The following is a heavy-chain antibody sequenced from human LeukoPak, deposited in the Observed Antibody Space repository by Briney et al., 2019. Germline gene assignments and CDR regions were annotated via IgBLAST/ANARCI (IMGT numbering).Heavy chain of an antibody. Sequence: TPSETLSLTCAVYGGSFSGYYWSWIRQPPGKGLEWIGEINNSGSTNYNPSLKSRVTISLETSKNQFSLKLSSVTAADTAVYYCARWAYCSSTSCYGRYYYYYMDVWGKGTTVTVSS. CDR2: INNSGST. D-gene: IGHD2-2*01. CDR3: ARWAYCSSTSCYGRYYYYYMDV. J-gene: IGHJ6*03. V-gene: IGHV4-34*01. CDR1: GGSFSGYY.